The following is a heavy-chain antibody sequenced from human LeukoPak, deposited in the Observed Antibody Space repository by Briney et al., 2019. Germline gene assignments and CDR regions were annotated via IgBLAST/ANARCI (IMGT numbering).Heavy chain of an antibody. CDR1: GFTFSSYW. Sequence: GGSLRLSCAASGFTFSSYWMSWVRQAPGKGLEWVANIKQDGSEKYYVDSVKGRFTISRDNAKNSLYLQMNSLRAEDTAVYYCARGDFYFYYYYYYMDVWGKGTTVTVSS. CDR3: ARGDFYFYYYYYYMDV. CDR2: IKQDGSEK. J-gene: IGHJ6*03. V-gene: IGHV3-7*01. D-gene: IGHD2/OR15-2a*01.